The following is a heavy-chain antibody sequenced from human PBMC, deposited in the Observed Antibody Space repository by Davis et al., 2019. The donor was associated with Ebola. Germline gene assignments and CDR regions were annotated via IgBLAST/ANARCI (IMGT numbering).Heavy chain of an antibody. CDR3: ARVGDFQGVY. CDR2: TYYSGGV. D-gene: IGHD2-8*01. CDR1: GGSMNSGAYY. V-gene: IGHV4-30-4*01. J-gene: IGHJ4*02. Sequence: PSETLSLTCTVSGGSMNSGAYYWSWIRQHPGKGLEWIGYTYYSGGVYYNPSLKSRVTMSVDTSKNQFSLKLSSVTAADTAVYYCARVGDFQGVYWGQGILVSVSS.